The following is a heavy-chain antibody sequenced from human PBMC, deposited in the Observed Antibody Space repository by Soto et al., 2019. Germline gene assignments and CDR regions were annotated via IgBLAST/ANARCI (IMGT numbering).Heavy chain of an antibody. Sequence: GGSLRLSCAASGFTVSSNYMNWVRQAPGKGLEWVSSISSSSSYIYYADSVKGRFTISRDNAKNSLYLQMNSLRAEDTAVYYCARDILTGYDDYWGQGTLVTVSS. CDR1: GFTVSSNY. J-gene: IGHJ4*02. D-gene: IGHD3-9*01. CDR2: ISSSSSYI. CDR3: ARDILTGYDDY. V-gene: IGHV3-21*01.